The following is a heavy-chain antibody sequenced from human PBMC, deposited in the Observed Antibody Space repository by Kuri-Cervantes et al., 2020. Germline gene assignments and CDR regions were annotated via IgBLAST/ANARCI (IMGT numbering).Heavy chain of an antibody. Sequence: GESLKISCKGSGYSFTSYWIGWVRQMPGKGLEWMGIIYPGDSDTRYSPSFQGQVTISADKSISTAYLQWSSLKALDTAMYYCARRGSGKSNNNWFDPWGQGTLVTVSS. D-gene: IGHD1-26*01. CDR1: GYSFTSYW. J-gene: IGHJ5*02. CDR3: ARRGSGKSNNNWFDP. CDR2: IYPGDSDT. V-gene: IGHV5-51*01.